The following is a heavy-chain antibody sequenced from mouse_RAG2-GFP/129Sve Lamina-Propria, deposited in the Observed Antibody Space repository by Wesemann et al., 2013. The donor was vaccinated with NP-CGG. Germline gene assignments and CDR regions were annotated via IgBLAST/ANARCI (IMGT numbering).Heavy chain of an antibody. D-gene: IGHD4-1*01. CDR1: GYTFTSYW. Sequence: QVQLQQPGAELVKPGASVKVSCKASGYTFTSYWMHWVKQRPGQGLEWIGVIDPSDSYTNYNQKFKGKATLTVDTSSSTAYMQLSSLTSEDSAVYYCARSGEANWDYWGQGTTLTVSS. CDR2: IDPSDSYT. V-gene: IGHV1-59*01. CDR3: ARSGEANWDY. J-gene: IGHJ2*01.